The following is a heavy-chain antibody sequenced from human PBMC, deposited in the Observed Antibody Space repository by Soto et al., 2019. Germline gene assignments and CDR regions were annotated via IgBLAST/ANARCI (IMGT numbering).Heavy chain of an antibody. CDR3: ARDLAYGGNSLDY. CDR2: IYDSGST. Sequence: SETLSLTCTVSGGSVSSGSYYWTWIRQPPGKGLEWIGYIYDSGSTNYNPSLKSRLTMSVDTSKNQFSLKLTSVTAADTAVYYCARDLAYGGNSLDYWGQGTLVTVSS. J-gene: IGHJ4*02. CDR1: GGSVSSGSYY. D-gene: IGHD4-17*01. V-gene: IGHV4-61*01.